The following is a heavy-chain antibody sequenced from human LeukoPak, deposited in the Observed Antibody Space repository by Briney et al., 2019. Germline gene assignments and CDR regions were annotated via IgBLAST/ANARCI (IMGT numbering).Heavy chain of an antibody. D-gene: IGHD2-15*01. J-gene: IGHJ4*02. CDR2: ISGSGGSA. Sequence: GGSLRLSYAASGFTFSSYAMSWARQAPGKGLEWVSAISGSGGSAYYADSVKGRFTISRDNSKNTLYLQMNSLRAEDTAVYYCAKKMGYCSGGSCYSDYWGQGTLVTVSS. CDR3: AKKMGYCSGGSCYSDY. CDR1: GFTFSSYA. V-gene: IGHV3-23*01.